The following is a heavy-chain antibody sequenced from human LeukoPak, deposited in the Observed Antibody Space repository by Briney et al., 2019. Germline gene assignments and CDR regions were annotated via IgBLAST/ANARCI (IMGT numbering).Heavy chain of an antibody. CDR1: GGSISSYY. V-gene: IGHV4-4*07. J-gene: IGHJ6*02. D-gene: IGHD3-3*01. Sequence: SETLSLTCTVSGGSISSYYWSWIRQPAGKGLEWIGRIYTSGSTNYNPSLKSRVTMSVDTSKNQFSLKLSSVTAADTAVYYCGGHQHYDFWSGYYTGMDVWGQGTTVTVPS. CDR2: IYTSGST. CDR3: GGHQHYDFWSGYYTGMDV.